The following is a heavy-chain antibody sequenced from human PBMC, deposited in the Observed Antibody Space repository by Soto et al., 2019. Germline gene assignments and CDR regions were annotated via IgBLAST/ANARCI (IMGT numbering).Heavy chain of an antibody. V-gene: IGHV1-69*13. CDR2: IIPIFGTA. CDR1: GGTFSSYA. CDR3: ARSYYDYVWGSYRSAHFDY. Sequence: SVKVSCKASGGTFSSYAISWVRQAPGQGLEWMGGIIPIFGTANYAQKFQGRVTITADESTSTAYMELSSLRSEDTAVYYCARSYYDYVWGSYRSAHFDYWGQGTLVTVSS. J-gene: IGHJ4*02. D-gene: IGHD3-16*02.